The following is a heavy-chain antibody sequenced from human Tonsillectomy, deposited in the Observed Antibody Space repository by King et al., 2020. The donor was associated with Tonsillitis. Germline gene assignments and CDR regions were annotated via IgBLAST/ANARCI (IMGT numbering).Heavy chain of an antibody. J-gene: IGHJ6*02. CDR2: ISGSGGST. CDR1: GFTFSSYA. CDR3: AKDNFRSSSYYYGMDV. V-gene: IGHV3-23*04. Sequence: VQLVESGGGLVQPGGSLRLSCAASGFTFSSYAMSWVRQAPGKGLEWVSAISGSGGSTYYADSVKGRFTISRDNSKNTLYLQMNSLRAEDTAVYYCAKDNFRSSSYYYGMDVWGQGTTVTVSS. D-gene: IGHD1-1*01.